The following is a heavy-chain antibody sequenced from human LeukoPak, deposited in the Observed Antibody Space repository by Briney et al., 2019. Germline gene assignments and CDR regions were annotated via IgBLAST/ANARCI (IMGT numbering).Heavy chain of an antibody. D-gene: IGHD1-26*01. CDR3: ARDRGGSYSAIDY. Sequence: GGSLRLSCAASGFTFSSYSMNWVRQAPGKGLEWVSFISSSSSTIYYADSVKGRFTLSRDNAKNSLYLQMNSLRAEDTAVYYCARDRGGSYSAIDYWGQRTLVTVSS. CDR2: ISSSSSTI. CDR1: GFTFSSYS. J-gene: IGHJ4*02. V-gene: IGHV3-48*04.